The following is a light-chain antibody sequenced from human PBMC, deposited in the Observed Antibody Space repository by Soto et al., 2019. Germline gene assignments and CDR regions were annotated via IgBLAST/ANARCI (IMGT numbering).Light chain of an antibody. CDR2: SAS. V-gene: IGKV1-27*01. J-gene: IGKJ4*01. Sequence: DVQMTQSPSSLSASVGDRVTITCRASQGISSFLAWYQQIPGKVPKLLIYSASTLQSGVPSRFSGSGSGTDFTLTISSLQPEDVAIYYCQKYNSGPLTFGEGTKVDIK. CDR1: QGISSF. CDR3: QKYNSGPLT.